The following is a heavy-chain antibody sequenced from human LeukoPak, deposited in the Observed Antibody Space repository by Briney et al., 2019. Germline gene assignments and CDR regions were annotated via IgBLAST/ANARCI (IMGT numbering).Heavy chain of an antibody. V-gene: IGHV1-69*13. J-gene: IGHJ4*02. CDR3: ARVGKPGIADD. Sequence: SVKVSCKASGYTFTSYGISWVRQAPGQGLEWMGGIIPIFGTANYAQKFQGRVTITADESTSTAYMELSSLRSEDTAVYYCARVGKPGIADDWGQGTLVTVSS. CDR1: GYTFTSYG. D-gene: IGHD6-13*01. CDR2: IIPIFGTA.